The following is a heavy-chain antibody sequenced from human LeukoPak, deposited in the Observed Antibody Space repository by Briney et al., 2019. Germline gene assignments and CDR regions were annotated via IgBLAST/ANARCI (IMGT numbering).Heavy chain of an antibody. CDR2: IRYDGSNK. CDR1: GFTFSSYG. V-gene: IGHV3-30*02. CDR3: AKEGRFGELGPFDY. D-gene: IGHD3-10*01. Sequence: PGGSLRLSCAASGFTFSSYGMHWVRQAPGKGLEWVAFIRYDGSNKYYADSVKGRFTISRDNSKNTLYLQMNSLRAEDTAVYYCAKEGRFGELGPFDYWGQGTLVTVSS. J-gene: IGHJ4*02.